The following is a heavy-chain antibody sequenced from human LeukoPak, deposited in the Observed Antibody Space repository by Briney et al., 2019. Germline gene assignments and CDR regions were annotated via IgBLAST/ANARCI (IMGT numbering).Heavy chain of an antibody. CDR1: GGSISSSSYY. CDR3: ARHAPQLHFFDY. D-gene: IGHD1-1*01. V-gene: IGHV4-39*01. CDR2: IYYSGST. J-gene: IGHJ4*02. Sequence: SETLSLTCTVSGGSISSSSYYWGWIRQPPGKGLEWIGSIYYSGSTYYNPSLKSRVTISVDTSKNQFSLKLSSVTAADTAVYYCARHAPQLHFFDYWGQGTLVTVSS.